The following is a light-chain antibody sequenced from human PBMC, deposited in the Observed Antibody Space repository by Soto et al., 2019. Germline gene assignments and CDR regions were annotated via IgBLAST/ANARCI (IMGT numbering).Light chain of an antibody. Sequence: IEMTQYPSTVSASVGARVTITCRASQRVYNWLAWYQQKPGKAPKLLISSVSTLESGVPSRFSGSGSGTEFTLAISGLQPEDLGTYYCQQYNSYLSFGPGTKVEI. CDR3: QQYNSYLS. CDR2: SVS. J-gene: IGKJ3*01. CDR1: QRVYNW. V-gene: IGKV1-5*01.